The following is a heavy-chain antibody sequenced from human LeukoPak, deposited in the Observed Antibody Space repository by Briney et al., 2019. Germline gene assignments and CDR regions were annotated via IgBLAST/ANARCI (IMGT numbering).Heavy chain of an antibody. Sequence: GASVKVSCKASGGTFSSYAISWVRQAPGQGLEWMGRIIPIFGTANYAQKFQGRVTITADESTSTAYMELSSLRSEDTAVYYCATHSGGSYNIYYYYMDVWGKGTTVTISS. J-gene: IGHJ6*03. V-gene: IGHV1-69*13. CDR3: ATHSGGSYNIYYYYMDV. CDR2: IIPIFGTA. D-gene: IGHD2-15*01. CDR1: GGTFSSYA.